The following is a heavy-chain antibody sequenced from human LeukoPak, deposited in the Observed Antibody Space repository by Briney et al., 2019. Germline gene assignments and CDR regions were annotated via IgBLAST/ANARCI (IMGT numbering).Heavy chain of an antibody. CDR2: IYYSGST. D-gene: IGHD2-2*01. CDR1: GDSISSYY. V-gene: IGHV4-59*08. J-gene: IGHJ5*01. CDR3: ASSPRLTTSWFLFDS. Sequence: PSETLSLTCTVSGDSISSYYWSWIRQPPGKGLEWIGYIYYSGSTNYNPSLKSRVTISVDTPKNQFSLKLSSVTAADTAVYYCASSPRLTTSWFLFDSWGHGTLVTVSS.